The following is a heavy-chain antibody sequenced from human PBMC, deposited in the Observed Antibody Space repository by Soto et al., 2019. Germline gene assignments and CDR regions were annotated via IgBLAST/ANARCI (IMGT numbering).Heavy chain of an antibody. CDR1: GFTFSSYA. CDR3: ATDLRAARPDVSDPIPLDY. V-gene: IGHV3-23*01. J-gene: IGHJ4*02. CDR2: ISGSGGST. Sequence: GGSLRLSCAASGFTFSSYAMSWVRQAPGKGLEWVSAISGSGGSTNYEESVKGRFTISRDNSKNTLFLQMNSLRAEDTAVYYGATDLRAARPDVSDPIPLDYWGQGTLVTVSS. D-gene: IGHD6-6*01.